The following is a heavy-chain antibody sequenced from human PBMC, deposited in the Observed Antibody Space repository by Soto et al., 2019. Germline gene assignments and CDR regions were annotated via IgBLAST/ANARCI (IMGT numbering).Heavy chain of an antibody. CDR2: IIPILGIA. V-gene: IGHV1-69*04. D-gene: IGHD6-19*01. CDR1: GCTFSSYT. J-gene: IGHJ6*02. CDR3: AKDDSSGTVPNYYYGIDV. Sequence: SVKVSCKASGCTFSSYTISWVRQAPGQGLEWMGRIIPILGIANYAQKFQGRVTITADKSTSTAYMELSSLRSEDTAVYYCAKDDSSGTVPNYYYGIDVWGQGTTVTVSS.